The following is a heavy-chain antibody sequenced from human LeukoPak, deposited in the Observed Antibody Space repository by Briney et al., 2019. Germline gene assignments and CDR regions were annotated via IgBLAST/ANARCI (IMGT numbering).Heavy chain of an antibody. J-gene: IGHJ5*02. CDR1: GFTFSNYW. D-gene: IGHD1-26*01. CDR2: INTDGSTT. CDR3: ARPSGTYPWFDP. V-gene: IGHV3-74*01. Sequence: PGGSLRLSCAASGFTFSNYWMHWVRRAPGKGLVWVSRINTDGSTTSYADSVKGRFTISRDNGKNTLYLQMNSLRAEDTAVYYCARPSGTYPWFDPWGQGTLVTVFS.